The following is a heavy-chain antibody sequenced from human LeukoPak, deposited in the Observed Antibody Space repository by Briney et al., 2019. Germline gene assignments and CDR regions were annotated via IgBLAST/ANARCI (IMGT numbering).Heavy chain of an antibody. CDR2: VSGYNGNT. V-gene: IGHV1-18*01. CDR3: ARDWNYVPVY. D-gene: IGHD1-7*01. Sequence: ASVKVSCKSSGYTFTKYGVSWVRQAPGQGLEWLGWVSGYNGNTKYAQNLQGRVTVTTDTSTSTAYMDLRSLRSDDSAVYYCARDWNYVPVYWGQGTLVIVSS. CDR1: GYTFTKYG. J-gene: IGHJ4*02.